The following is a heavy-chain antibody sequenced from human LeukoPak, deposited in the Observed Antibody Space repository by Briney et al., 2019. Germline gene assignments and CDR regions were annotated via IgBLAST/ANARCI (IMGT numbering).Heavy chain of an antibody. Sequence: ASVKVSCKASGYTFTGYYMHWVRQAPGQGLEWMGWMNPNSGNTGYAQKFQGRVTMTRNTSISTAYMELSSLRSEDTAVYYCARAIYGSGSYGDYYYMDVWGKGTTVTVSS. J-gene: IGHJ6*03. CDR1: GYTFTGYY. CDR2: MNPNSGNT. D-gene: IGHD3-10*01. V-gene: IGHV1-8*02. CDR3: ARAIYGSGSYGDYYYMDV.